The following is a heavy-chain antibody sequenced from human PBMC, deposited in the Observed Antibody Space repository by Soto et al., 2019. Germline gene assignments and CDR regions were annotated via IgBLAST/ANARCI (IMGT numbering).Heavy chain of an antibody. CDR2: IKQGGNEK. CDR1: GFSFSTYL. Sequence: PGGSLRLSCAASGFSFSTYLMSWVRQAPGKGLEWVANIKQGGNEKFYADSVKGRFTISRDNDKKSLYLQMDSLRVEDTAVYYCVGALTYEAPYYYYGMDVWGQGTTVTVSS. J-gene: IGHJ6*02. CDR3: VGALTYEAPYYYYGMDV. D-gene: IGHD3-16*01. V-gene: IGHV3-7*01.